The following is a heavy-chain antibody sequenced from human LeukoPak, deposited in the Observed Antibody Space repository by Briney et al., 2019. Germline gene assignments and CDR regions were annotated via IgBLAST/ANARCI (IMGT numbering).Heavy chain of an antibody. Sequence: SETLSLTCTVSGYSISSGYYWGWIRQPPGKGLEWIGSIYHSGSTYYNPSLKSRVTISVDTSKNQFSLKLSSVTAADTAVYYCARDLTDSESSGYYDTWGQGTLVTVSS. CDR3: ARDLTDSESSGYYDT. CDR2: IYHSGST. D-gene: IGHD3-22*01. CDR1: GYSISSGYY. V-gene: IGHV4-38-2*02. J-gene: IGHJ5*02.